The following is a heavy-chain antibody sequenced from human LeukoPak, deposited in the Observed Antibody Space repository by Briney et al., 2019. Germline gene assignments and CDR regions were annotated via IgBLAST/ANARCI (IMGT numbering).Heavy chain of an antibody. J-gene: IGHJ4*02. V-gene: IGHV3-64*02. CDR3: ARAYPGGWYGWYFDY. D-gene: IGHD6-19*01. CDR1: GFTFSTYA. CDR2: ISSNGGST. Sequence: GGSLRLSCAASGFTFSTYAMHWVRQAPGKGLEYVSDISSNGGSTYYADSVKGRFTISRDNSKNTLYLQMGSLRAEDMAVYYCARAYPGGWYGWYFDYWGQGTLVTVSS.